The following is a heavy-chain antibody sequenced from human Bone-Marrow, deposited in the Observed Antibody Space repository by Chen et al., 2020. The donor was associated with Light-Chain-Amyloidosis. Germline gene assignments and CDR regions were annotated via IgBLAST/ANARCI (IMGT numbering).Heavy chain of an antibody. Sequence: EVQLEQSGPEVKKPGESLKISWKGSGYTFPNYWIGWVRQMPGKGLEWMGVIYPGDSDARYSPSFEGQVTISADKSITTAYLQWRSLKASDTAMYYCARRRDGYNFDYWGQGTLVTVSS. J-gene: IGHJ4*02. CDR1: GYTFPNYW. D-gene: IGHD5-12*01. V-gene: IGHV5-51*01. CDR3: ARRRDGYNFDY. CDR2: IYPGDSDA.